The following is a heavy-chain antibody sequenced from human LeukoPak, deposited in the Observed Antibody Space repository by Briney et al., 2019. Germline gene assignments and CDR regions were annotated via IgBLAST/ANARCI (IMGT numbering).Heavy chain of an antibody. CDR2: ISWHSNSI. CDR3: ARELVPGSYYYYGMDV. D-gene: IGHD2-2*01. Sequence: PGGSLRLSCVASGFTFDEYALHWVRQAPGKGLEWVSGISWHSNSIGYAESVKGRFTISRDNAKNSLYLQMNSLRAEDTAVYYCARELVPGSYYYYGMDVWGQGTTVTVSS. CDR1: GFTFDEYA. V-gene: IGHV3-9*01. J-gene: IGHJ6*02.